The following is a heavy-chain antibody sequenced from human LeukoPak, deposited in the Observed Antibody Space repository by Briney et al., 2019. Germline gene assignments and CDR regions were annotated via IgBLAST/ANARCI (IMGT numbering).Heavy chain of an antibody. D-gene: IGHD3-22*01. V-gene: IGHV4-34*01. Sequence: SETLSLTCAVYGGSFSGYYWSWIRQPPGKGLEWIGEINHSGSTNYNPSLKSRVTISVDTSKNQFSLRLSSVTAADTAVYYCARVSSRRLPPTYSYDRRNYFDYWGQGTLVTVSS. CDR3: ARVSSRRLPPTYSYDRRNYFDY. CDR1: GGSFSGYY. J-gene: IGHJ4*02. CDR2: INHSGST.